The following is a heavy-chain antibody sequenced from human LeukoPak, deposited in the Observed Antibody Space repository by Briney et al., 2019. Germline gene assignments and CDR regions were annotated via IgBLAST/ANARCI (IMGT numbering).Heavy chain of an antibody. Sequence: GGSLRLSCAASGFIFSRHWMSWVRQAPGKGLEWVANIKQDGGETYYVDSVKGRFTISRDNVQNSLYLQMNNLRGEDTAVYYCARGCCTSENCYAACIQHWGQGTLVTVSS. J-gene: IGHJ1*01. V-gene: IGHV3-7*01. D-gene: IGHD2-2*01. CDR1: GFIFSRHW. CDR3: ARGCCTSENCYAACIQH. CDR2: IKQDGGET.